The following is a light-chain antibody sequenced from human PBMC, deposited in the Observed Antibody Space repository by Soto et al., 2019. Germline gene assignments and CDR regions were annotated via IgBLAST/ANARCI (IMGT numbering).Light chain of an antibody. CDR2: DVS. CDR1: SSDVGGYNY. V-gene: IGLV2-14*01. CDR3: GSYTSSSTYV. J-gene: IGLJ1*01. Sequence: QSALTQPASVSGSPGQSLTISCTGNSSDVGGYNYVSWYQQHPGKAPKLMIYDVSNRPSGVSNRFSGSKSGNTASLTISGLQAEDEADYYCGSYTSSSTYVFGTGTKLTVL.